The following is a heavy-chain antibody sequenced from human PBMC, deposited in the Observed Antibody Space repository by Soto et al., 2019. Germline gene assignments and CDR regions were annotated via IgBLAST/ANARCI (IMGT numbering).Heavy chain of an antibody. CDR2: ISSSSFSI. CDR3: ERNESSNIYGMDV. Sequence: EVQLVESGGGLVKPGGSLRLSCAASGFTFSSYSMNWVRQAPGKGLEWVSSISSSSFSITYADSVKGRFSISRDNAQNSLPLQMNTLRAEDTDVYYCERNESSNIYGMDVWGQGTTVTVSS. V-gene: IGHV3-21*06. D-gene: IGHD6-6*01. J-gene: IGHJ6*02. CDR1: GFTFSSYS.